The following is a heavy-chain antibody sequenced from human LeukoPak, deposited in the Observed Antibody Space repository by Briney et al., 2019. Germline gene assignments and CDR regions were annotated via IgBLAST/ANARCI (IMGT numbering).Heavy chain of an antibody. D-gene: IGHD6-19*01. CDR2: IIPIFGTA. V-gene: IGHV1-69*13. J-gene: IGHJ3*02. Sequence: SVKVSCKASGGTFSSYAISWVRQAPGQGLEWMGGIIPIFGTANYAQKFQGRVTITADESTSTAYMELSSLRSEDTAVYYCARGGEQWLVRMNAFDIWGQGTMVTVSS. CDR1: GGTFSSYA. CDR3: ARGGEQWLVRMNAFDI.